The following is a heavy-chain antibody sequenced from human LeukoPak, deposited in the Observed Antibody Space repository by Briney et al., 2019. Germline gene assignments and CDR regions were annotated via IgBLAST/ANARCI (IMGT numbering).Heavy chain of an antibody. Sequence: SVKVSCKASGYTFTSYGISWVRQAPGQGLEWMGGIIPIFGTANYAQKFQGRVTITADKSTSTAYMELSSLRSEDTAVYYCARAMKVMTTVTSFDYWGQGTLVTVSS. V-gene: IGHV1-69*06. CDR1: GYTFTSYG. CDR2: IIPIFGTA. D-gene: IGHD4-17*01. CDR3: ARAMKVMTTVTSFDY. J-gene: IGHJ4*02.